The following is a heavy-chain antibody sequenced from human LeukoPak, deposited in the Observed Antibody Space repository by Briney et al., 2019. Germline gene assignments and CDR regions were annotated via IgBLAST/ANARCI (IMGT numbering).Heavy chain of an antibody. V-gene: IGHV4-34*01. Sequence: KPSETLSLTCTVSGVSISSYYWTWVRQPPGKGLEWIGEVNLQGSTNYNPSLMGRVAISVDMSENHISLQLTSVTAADTAVYYCAREGGPYRPLDYSGQGTLVTVSS. J-gene: IGHJ4*02. CDR2: VNLQGST. CDR1: GVSISSYY. CDR3: AREGGPYRPLDY.